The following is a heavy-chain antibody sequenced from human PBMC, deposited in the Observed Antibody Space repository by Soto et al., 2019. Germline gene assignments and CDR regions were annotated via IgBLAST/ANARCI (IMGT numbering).Heavy chain of an antibody. CDR1: GVSISSTTGYY. Sequence: PSETLSLTCTVSGVSISSTTGYYWTWIRQHPGQGLEWLGYFYYSGNTFYTPSLKSRLTISGDTSKNQFPLRLSSVTASDTAVYYCAREVTILGVLDSWGPGTLVTVSS. CDR3: AREVTILGVLDS. J-gene: IGHJ4*02. V-gene: IGHV4-31*03. CDR2: FYYSGNT. D-gene: IGHD3-3*01.